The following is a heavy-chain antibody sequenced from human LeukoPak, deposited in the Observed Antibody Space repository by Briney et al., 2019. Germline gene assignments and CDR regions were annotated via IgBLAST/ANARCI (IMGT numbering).Heavy chain of an antibody. CDR1: GFSLSNYA. J-gene: IGHJ4*02. V-gene: IGHV3-23*01. CDR2: ISERGGST. Sequence: PGGSLRLSCVVSGFSLSNYAMTWVRQAPGKGLEWVSYISERGGSTTYADSVKGRFTISRDTSLNTLYLQMTSLRAEDTAVYFCAKRGIVIRGILVIGYHQEAYHYDYWGQGVLVTVSS. CDR3: AKRGIVIRGILVIGYHQEAYHYDY. D-gene: IGHD3-10*01.